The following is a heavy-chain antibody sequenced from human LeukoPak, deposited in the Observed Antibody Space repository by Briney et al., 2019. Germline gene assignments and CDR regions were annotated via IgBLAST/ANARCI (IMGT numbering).Heavy chain of an antibody. J-gene: IGHJ4*02. D-gene: IGHD6-19*01. Sequence: SETLSLTCTVSGGSISTYYWNWIRQPPGKGLEWIGYIYYSGSTNYNPSLKSRVTISVDTSKNQFSLKLSSVTAADTAVYYCARAGSGWSDFDYWGQGTLVTVSS. CDR1: GGSISTYY. CDR3: ARAGSGWSDFDY. CDR2: IYYSGST. V-gene: IGHV4-59*01.